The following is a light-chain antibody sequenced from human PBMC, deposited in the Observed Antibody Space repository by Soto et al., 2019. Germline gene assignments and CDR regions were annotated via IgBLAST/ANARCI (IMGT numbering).Light chain of an antibody. CDR3: QQGHNWPLT. CDR1: QSISTA. J-gene: IGKJ2*01. Sequence: EIVMPQSPAPLSVSPGERATLSCRASQSISTALAWYQQKPGQPPSLLIYSASTRATGVPARFTGSGSGSEFTLTISGLQSEDFAVYYCQQGHNWPLTFGQGTRLEI. CDR2: SAS. V-gene: IGKV3-15*01.